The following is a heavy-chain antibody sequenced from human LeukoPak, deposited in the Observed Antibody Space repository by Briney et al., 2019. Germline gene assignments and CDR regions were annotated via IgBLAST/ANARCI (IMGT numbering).Heavy chain of an antibody. V-gene: IGHV1-18*01. Sequence: GASVKVSCKASGYTFTSYGISWVRQAPGQGLEWMGWISAYNGNTNYAQKLQGRVTMTTDTSTSTAYMELRSLRSDDTAVYYCARVAGIAAASTSLPFDYWGQGTLVTVSS. D-gene: IGHD6-13*01. J-gene: IGHJ4*02. CDR1: GYTFTSYG. CDR3: ARVAGIAAASTSLPFDY. CDR2: ISAYNGNT.